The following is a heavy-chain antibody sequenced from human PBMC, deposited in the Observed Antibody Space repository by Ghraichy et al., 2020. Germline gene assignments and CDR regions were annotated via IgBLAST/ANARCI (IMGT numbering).Heavy chain of an antibody. V-gene: IGHV3-74*01. CDR2: INEDGGIT. CDR1: GYSFINYW. Sequence: GESLRLSCAASGYSFINYWMHWVRQAPGKGLEWVSRINEDGGITNHADSVRGRFTISRDNAKNTLYLQMNSLRGEDTAIYYCARDVGGGQGYWGQGTLVTVSS. J-gene: IGHJ4*02. CDR3: ARDVGGGQGY. D-gene: IGHD3-16*01.